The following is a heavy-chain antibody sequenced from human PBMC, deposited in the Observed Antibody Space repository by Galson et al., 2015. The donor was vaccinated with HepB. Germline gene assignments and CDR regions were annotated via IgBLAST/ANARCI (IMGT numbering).Heavy chain of an antibody. J-gene: IGHJ5*02. CDR2: INAGNGNT. CDR1: GYTLTSYA. CDR3: ARERVVLWFGELFS. D-gene: IGHD3-10*01. V-gene: IGHV1-3*01. Sequence: SVKVSCKASGYTLTSYAMHWVRQAPGQRLEWMGWINAGNGNTKYSQKFQGRVTITRDTSASTAYMELSSLRSEDTAVYYCARERVVLWFGELFSWGQGTLVTVSS.